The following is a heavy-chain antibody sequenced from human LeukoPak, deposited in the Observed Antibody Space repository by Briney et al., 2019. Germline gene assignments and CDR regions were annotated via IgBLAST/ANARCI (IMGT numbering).Heavy chain of an antibody. CDR3: ANEEDGDIVVVPAVTGH. V-gene: IGHV3-30*02. J-gene: IGHJ4*02. D-gene: IGHD2-2*01. Sequence: GGSLRLSCAASGFTFSNYGMHWVRQAPGKGLEWVAFIRYDGVNKYYADSVKGRFSISRDNSKNTLYLQTNSLRAEDTAVYYCANEEDGDIVVVPAVTGHWGQGTLVTVSS. CDR2: IRYDGVNK. CDR1: GFTFSNYG.